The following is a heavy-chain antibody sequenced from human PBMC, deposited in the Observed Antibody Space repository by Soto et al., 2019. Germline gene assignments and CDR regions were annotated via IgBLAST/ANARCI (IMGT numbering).Heavy chain of an antibody. CDR3: ARDQVATILGDFDT. D-gene: IGHD5-12*01. J-gene: IGHJ3*02. CDR2: IYYSGST. V-gene: IGHV4-31*03. Sequence: PSETLSLTCTVSGGSISSGGYYWSWIRQHPGKGLEWIGYIYYSGSTYYNPSLKSRVTISVDTSKNQFSLKLSSVTAADTAVYYCARDQVATILGDFDTWGKETMVTVSS. CDR1: GGSISSGGYY.